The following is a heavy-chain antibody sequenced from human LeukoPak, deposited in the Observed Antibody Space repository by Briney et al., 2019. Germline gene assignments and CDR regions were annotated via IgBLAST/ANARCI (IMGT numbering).Heavy chain of an antibody. CDR1: GGSISSGDYY. V-gene: IGHV4-30-4*01. D-gene: IGHD3-16*01. CDR3: ARAVWEWSSDAFDI. J-gene: IGHJ3*02. CDR2: IYYSGST. Sequence: PSETLSLTCTVSGGSISSGDYYWSWIRQPPGKGLEWIGYIYYSGSTYYNPSLKSRVTISVDTPKNQFSLKLSSVTAADTAVYYCARAVWEWSSDAFDIWGQGTMVTVSS.